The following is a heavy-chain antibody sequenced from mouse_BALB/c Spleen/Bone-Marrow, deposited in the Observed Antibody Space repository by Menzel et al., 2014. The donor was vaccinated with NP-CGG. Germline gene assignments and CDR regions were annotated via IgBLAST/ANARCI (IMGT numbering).Heavy chain of an antibody. V-gene: IGHV1-84*02. Sequence: VQRVESGPELVKPGASVKISCKASGYTFSDHYINWVRQKPGQGLKWIGWIYPGSGNTKDNENFKGKATLTTDKSSSTAYMQLSRLTSEDSAVYFCASYYDGVMDYWGQGTSVTVSS. D-gene: IGHD2-3*01. CDR2: IYPGSGNT. CDR1: GYTFSDHY. CDR3: ASYYDGVMDY. J-gene: IGHJ4*01.